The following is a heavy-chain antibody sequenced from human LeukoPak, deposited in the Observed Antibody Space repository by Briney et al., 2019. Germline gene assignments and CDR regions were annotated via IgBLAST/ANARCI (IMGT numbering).Heavy chain of an antibody. V-gene: IGHV4-59*13. J-gene: IGHJ6*03. CDR1: VRPMNNYH. CDR2: IHYSGST. Sequence: SETLSLTCSLSVRPMNNYHGIWIPHPPGKGLEWVGHIHYSGSTNYNPSLKSRVTISGDTSKNQFSLKLSSVTAADTAVYYCARGRYMDVWGKGTTVTVSS. CDR3: ARGRYMDV.